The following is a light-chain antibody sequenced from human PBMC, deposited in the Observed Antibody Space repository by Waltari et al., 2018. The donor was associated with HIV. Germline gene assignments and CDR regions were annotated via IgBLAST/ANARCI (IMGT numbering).Light chain of an antibody. CDR2: GNT. CDR3: QSYDSSLNKV. J-gene: IGLJ2*01. CDR1: RPNIGSGYE. V-gene: IGLV1-40*01. Sequence: QSVLTQPPSMSGAPGQRVTIPCTGSRPNIGSGYEVHWYQQLPGTAPKLLIYGNTNRPSGVPDRFSGSKSGTSASLAITGLQAEDEADYYCQSYDSSLNKVFGGGTKLTVL.